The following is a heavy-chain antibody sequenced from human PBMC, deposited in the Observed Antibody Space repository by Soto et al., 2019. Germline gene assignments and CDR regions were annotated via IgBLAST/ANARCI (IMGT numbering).Heavy chain of an antibody. J-gene: IGHJ6*02. D-gene: IGHD2-21*02. CDR1: DDSSSNYK. V-gene: IGHV4-59*12. CDR3: ARDLWGYCGTDCYPLDV. Sequence: PSETLSLTCTVSDDSSSNYKWSWIRQPPGRRLEWIGYIDSNGGTSYNPSLQSRVTISVDTSTKQFFLKLNSVTAADTAVYYCARDLWGYCGTDCYPLDVWGQGTTVT. CDR2: IDSNGGT.